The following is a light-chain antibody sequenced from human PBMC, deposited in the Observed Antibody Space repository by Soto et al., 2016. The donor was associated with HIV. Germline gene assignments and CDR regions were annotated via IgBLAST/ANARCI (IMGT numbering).Light chain of an antibody. J-gene: IGLJ3*02. CDR1: NLGSQS. Sequence: SYVLTQPAAVSVAPGKLATITCKGDNLGSQSVHWYQQKPGQAPVLVVYDDRARPPGIPARFSGSTSGDSAILTISRVEVGDEADYYCQVWDSRSDGLFGGGTKLTVL. V-gene: IGLV3-21*03. CDR2: DDR. CDR3: QVWDSRSDGL.